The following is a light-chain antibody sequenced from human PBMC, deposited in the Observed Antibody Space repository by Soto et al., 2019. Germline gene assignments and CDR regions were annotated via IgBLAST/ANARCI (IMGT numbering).Light chain of an antibody. CDR1: QTVSSN. CDR2: GAS. V-gene: IGKV3-15*01. J-gene: IGKJ4*01. Sequence: EIVLTQSPGTLSLSPGERATLSCRASQTVSSNLAWYQQIPGQAPRLLIYGASTRATGIPARFSGSASGTEFTLTISSLQSEDFAVYYCQQYNKWPLTFGGGTKVEIK. CDR3: QQYNKWPLT.